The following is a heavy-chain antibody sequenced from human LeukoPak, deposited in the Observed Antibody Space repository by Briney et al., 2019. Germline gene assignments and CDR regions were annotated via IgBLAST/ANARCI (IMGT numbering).Heavy chain of an antibody. V-gene: IGHV3-30*04. Sequence: HAGGSLRLSCAASGFTFSSYAMHWVRQAPGKGLEWVAVISYDGSNKYYADSVKGRFTISRDNSKNTLYLQMNSLRAEDTAVDYCARGGSWVYYYYYMDVWGKGTTVTVSS. CDR2: ISYDGSNK. CDR3: ARGGSWVYYYYYMDV. J-gene: IGHJ6*03. CDR1: GFTFSSYA. D-gene: IGHD2-15*01.